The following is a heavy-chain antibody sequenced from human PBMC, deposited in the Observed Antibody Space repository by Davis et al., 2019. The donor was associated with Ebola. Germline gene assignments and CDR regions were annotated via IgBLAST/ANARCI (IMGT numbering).Heavy chain of an antibody. J-gene: IGHJ6*02. V-gene: IGHV3-7*03. Sequence: PGGSLRLSCAASGFTFRSYWMSWVRQAPGKGLECVAHIKEDGSKEFYVDSVKGRFTISRDNAKDSLYLQMNSLRAEDTAVYYCARGSRNMDVWGQGTTVTVSS. CDR3: ARGSRNMDV. CDR2: IKEDGSKE. CDR1: GFTFRSYW.